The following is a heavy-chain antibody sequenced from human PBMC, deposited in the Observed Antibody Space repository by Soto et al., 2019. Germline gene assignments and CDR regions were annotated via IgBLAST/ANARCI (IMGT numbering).Heavy chain of an antibody. Sequence: QVQLQESGPGLVKPSQTLSLTCTVSGASISSGGHYWIWIRQHPGKGLEWIGYIYYSGSTYYNPSLNSRVIISGDTSKNQFSLKLNSVTAADTAVYYCAREIVVSARWFGPWGQGTLVTVSS. V-gene: IGHV4-31*03. CDR3: AREIVVSARWFGP. J-gene: IGHJ5*02. D-gene: IGHD3-22*01. CDR1: GASISSGGHY. CDR2: IYYSGST.